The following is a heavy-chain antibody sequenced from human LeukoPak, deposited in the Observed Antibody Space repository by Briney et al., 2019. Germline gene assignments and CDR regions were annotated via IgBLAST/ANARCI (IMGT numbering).Heavy chain of an antibody. D-gene: IGHD3-3*01. J-gene: IGHJ6*03. CDR2: INHSGST. CDR1: GGSFSGYY. CDR3: ARGGLYYDFWSGYYRLYYYYMDV. Sequence: SETLSLTCAVYGGSFSGYYWSWIRQPPGKGLEWIGEINHSGSTNYNPSLKSRVTISVDTSKNQFSLKLSSVTAADTAVYYCARGGLYYDFWSGYYRLYYYYMDVWGKGTTVTVSS. V-gene: IGHV4-34*01.